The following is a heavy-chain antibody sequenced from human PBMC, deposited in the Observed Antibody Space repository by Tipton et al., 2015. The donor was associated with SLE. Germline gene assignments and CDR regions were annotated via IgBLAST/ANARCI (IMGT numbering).Heavy chain of an antibody. CDR2: IYYSGST. CDR1: GGSTSSYY. J-gene: IGHJ3*02. D-gene: IGHD1-26*01. Sequence: TLSLTCTVSGGSTSSYYWIWIRQPPGKGLEWIGYIYYSGSTNYNPSLKSRVTISVDTSKNQFSLKLSSVTAADTAVYYCAREVFGGSYKSFDIWGQGTMVTVSS. V-gene: IGHV4-59*01. CDR3: AREVFGGSYKSFDI.